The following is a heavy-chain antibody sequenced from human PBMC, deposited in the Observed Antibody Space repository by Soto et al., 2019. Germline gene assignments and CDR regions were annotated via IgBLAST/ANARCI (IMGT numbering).Heavy chain of an antibody. CDR2: INSANGNT. J-gene: IGHJ4*02. V-gene: IGHV1-3*05. Sequence: QVHLVQSGAEEKRPGASVKVSCKASGYTFTNYAIHWVRQAPGQRLEWMGWINSANGNTQYSQKFQGRLTITRDTSXSPXTMDLSSLRSEDTAVYYCARGGGGLRLGELPFFDYWGQGTLVTVSS. CDR1: GYTFTNYA. CDR3: ARGGGGLRLGELPFFDY. D-gene: IGHD3-16*01.